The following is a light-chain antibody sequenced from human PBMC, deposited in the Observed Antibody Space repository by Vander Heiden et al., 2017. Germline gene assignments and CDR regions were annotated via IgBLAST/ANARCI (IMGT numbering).Light chain of an antibody. Sequence: DMVFTQSPGTLSLSPGERATLSCRASQSVSSSYLAWYQQKPGQAPRLLIYGASSRATGIPDRFSGSGSGTDFTLTISRLEPEDFAVYYCQQYGSSPRTFGQGTKVEIK. V-gene: IGKV3-20*01. CDR1: QSVSSSY. J-gene: IGKJ1*01. CDR2: GAS. CDR3: QQYGSSPRT.